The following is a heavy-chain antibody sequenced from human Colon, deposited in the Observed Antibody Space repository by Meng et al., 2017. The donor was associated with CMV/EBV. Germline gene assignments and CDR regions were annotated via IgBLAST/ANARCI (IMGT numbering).Heavy chain of an antibody. Sequence: QVMIVQYGAAVTKPRPSVMVTCKAARYTFTGYFMYCVRQAHGQGLAWLGVIQPIPGGKNYAQKFQGRVTMTRDTSMTTAYMELSRLRSDDTAVYYCASLSGGDFDSWGQGTLVTVSS. D-gene: IGHD1-26*01. CDR2: IQPIPGGK. CDR3: ASLSGGDFDS. CDR1: RYTFTGYF. J-gene: IGHJ4*02. V-gene: IGHV1-2*02.